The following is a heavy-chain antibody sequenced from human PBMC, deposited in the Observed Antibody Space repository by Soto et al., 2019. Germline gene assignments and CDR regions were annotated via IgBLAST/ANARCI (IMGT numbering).Heavy chain of an antibody. CDR2: IKIESDGGTT. CDR1: GFTFANAW. CDR3: ATDRYTDLLTRFLLREYYHH. V-gene: IGHV3-15*01. Sequence: GGALRLFCATSGFTFANAWMTWVRQAPGKGLEWSGRIKIESDGGTTDYVAAVKGRFSISRDESNNTLHLQMDSLKVADTAVYSCATDRYTDLLTRFLLREYYHHWGQGIMVT. J-gene: IGHJ1*01. D-gene: IGHD3-9*01.